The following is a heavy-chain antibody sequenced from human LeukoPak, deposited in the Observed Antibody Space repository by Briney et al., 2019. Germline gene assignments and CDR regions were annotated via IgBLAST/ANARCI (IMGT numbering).Heavy chain of an antibody. CDR2: VYYRGST. D-gene: IGHD6-13*01. J-gene: IGHJ4*02. Sequence: SETLSLTCTVSGGSISSNNYSWGWIRQPPGKGLEWIGSVYYRGSTYYNPSLKSRVTISVDTSKNQFSLKLSSMTAADTAVYYCATAGTFYYFDYWGQGTLVTVSS. CDR3: ATAGTFYYFDY. V-gene: IGHV4-39*07. CDR1: GGSISSNNYS.